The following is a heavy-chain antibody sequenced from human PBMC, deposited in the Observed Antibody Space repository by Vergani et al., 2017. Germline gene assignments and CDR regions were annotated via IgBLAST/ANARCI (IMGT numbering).Heavy chain of an antibody. CDR1: GFTCTAHG. CDR2: ISSQNFRT. CDR3: ADLYVDDGFSPF. D-gene: IGHD3/OR15-3a*01. Sequence: EVQLLESGGGSAQPGESLRLSCVASGFTCTAHGLNWVRQAPGKGLGWVSGISSQNFRTHYADSVKGRFTISRDDSKNTVYLQINSLRAEDTAFYYCADLYVDDGFSPFCGQGTLVTVSS. J-gene: IGHJ4*02. V-gene: IGHV3-23*01.